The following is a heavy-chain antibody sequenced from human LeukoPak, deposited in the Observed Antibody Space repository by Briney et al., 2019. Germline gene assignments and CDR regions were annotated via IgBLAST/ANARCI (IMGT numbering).Heavy chain of an antibody. D-gene: IGHD2-15*01. CDR1: XTFXXXA. CDR3: AREGAGWPTRNYYYYMDV. CDR2: INTNTGNP. V-gene: IGHV7-4-1*02. Sequence: XTFXXXAMNWVRQAPGQGLEWMGWINTNTGNPTYAQGFTGRFVFSLDTSVSTAYLQISSLKAEDTAVYYCAREGAGWPTRNYYYYMDVWGKGTTVTVSS. J-gene: IGHJ6*03.